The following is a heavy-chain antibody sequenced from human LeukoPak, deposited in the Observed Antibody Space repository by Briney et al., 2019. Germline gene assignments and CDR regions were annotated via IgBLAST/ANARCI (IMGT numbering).Heavy chain of an antibody. D-gene: IGHD5-12*01. J-gene: IGHJ4*02. CDR3: ATGPRLRGYSGYDYSAWGVFDY. V-gene: IGHV1-8*01. CDR2: MNPNSGDT. CDR1: GYTFTSYD. Sequence: GASVKVSCKASGYTFTSYDITWVRQATGQGLEWMGWMNPNSGDTGYAQKFQDRVTMTRNTSISTAYMELSSLRSEDTAVYYCATGPRLRGYSGYDYSAWGVFDYWGQGTLVTVSS.